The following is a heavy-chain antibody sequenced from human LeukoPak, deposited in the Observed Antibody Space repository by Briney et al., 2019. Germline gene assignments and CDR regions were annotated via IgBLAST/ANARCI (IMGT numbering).Heavy chain of an antibody. CDR2: TYPGDSDT. D-gene: IGHD2-2*01. CDR3: ARQYALNSPFDY. Sequence: GESLKISCKGSGYSFTSYWIAWVGQMPGKGLEWMGITYPGDSDTRYSPSFQGQVTISADKSISTAYLQWSSLKASDTAMYYCARQYALNSPFDYWGQGTLVTVSS. J-gene: IGHJ4*02. V-gene: IGHV5-51*01. CDR1: GYSFTSYW.